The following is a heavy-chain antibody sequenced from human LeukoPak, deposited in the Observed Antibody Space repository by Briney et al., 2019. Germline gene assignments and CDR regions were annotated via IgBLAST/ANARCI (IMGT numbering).Heavy chain of an antibody. D-gene: IGHD4-17*01. CDR2: KWYDGSNK. V-gene: IGHV3-33*01. Sequence: TGGSLRLSCAASGFTFSSYGMHWVRQAPGRGLEWVALKWYDGSNKYYADSVKGRYTISRDNSNNTLYLQMNSLRAEDTAVYYCARGTGNYYYGMDVWGQGTTVTVSS. CDR3: ARGTGNYYYGMDV. CDR1: GFTFSSYG. J-gene: IGHJ6*02.